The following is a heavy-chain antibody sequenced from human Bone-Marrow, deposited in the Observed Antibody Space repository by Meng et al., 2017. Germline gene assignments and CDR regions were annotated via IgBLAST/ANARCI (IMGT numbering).Heavy chain of an antibody. CDR1: GGSISSSSYY. V-gene: IGHV4-39*07. J-gene: IGHJ4*02. D-gene: IGHD3-22*01. CDR2: IYYSGST. Sequence: GSLRLSCTVSGGSISSSSYYWGWIRQPPGKGLEWIGSIYYSGSTYYNPSLKSRVTISVDTSKNQFSLKLSSVTAADTAVYYCARVATRRYYDSSGYYDYWGQGTRVTVSS. CDR3: ARVATRRYYDSSGYYDY.